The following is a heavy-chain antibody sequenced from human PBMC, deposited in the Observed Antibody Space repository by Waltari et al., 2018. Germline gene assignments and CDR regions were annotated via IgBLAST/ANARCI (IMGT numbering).Heavy chain of an antibody. V-gene: IGHV3-53*01. CDR3: AVHGVVEMGTVTDF. Sequence: EVQLVESGGGLIQHGGSLRLSCAASGFNVSNNYMRWVSQAQGKGLECVALICDDGDTDYADSVKGRFTISRDNSKNTLFLRMNSLRGEDTAVYYCAVHGVVEMGTVTDFWGQGTLINVAS. CDR2: ICDDGDT. J-gene: IGHJ4*02. D-gene: IGHD4-17*01. CDR1: GFNVSNNY.